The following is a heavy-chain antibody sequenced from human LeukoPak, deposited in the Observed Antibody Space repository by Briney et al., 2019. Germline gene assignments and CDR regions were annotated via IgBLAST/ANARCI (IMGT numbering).Heavy chain of an antibody. J-gene: IGHJ5*02. V-gene: IGHV3-23*01. Sequence: PGACLRLSSAASGFTFSTYAMSWVRQARGEGLELVSAISGNGGSTYYAACVKSRFTISRDNSKNMLCLQMKPLRAEETAVYYCANPGSGWTPVEGWFDPWGQGTLVTVSS. CDR2: ISGNGGST. CDR1: GFTFSTYA. D-gene: IGHD6-19*01. CDR3: ANPGSGWTPVEGWFDP.